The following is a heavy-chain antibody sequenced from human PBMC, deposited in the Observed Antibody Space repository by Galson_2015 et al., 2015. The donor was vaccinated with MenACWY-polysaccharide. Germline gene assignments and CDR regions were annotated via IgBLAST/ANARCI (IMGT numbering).Heavy chain of an antibody. CDR1: GFSFSSYN. CDR3: ARDSGRTGSLDY. CDR2: IRGHSDII. Sequence: SLRLSCAASGFSFSSYNLDWVRQAPGKGLEWVSYIRGHSDIIYYADSVKGRFTISRDNAKNSLYLQMNSLRDEDTAVYYCARDSGRTGSLDYWGRGTLVTVSS. D-gene: IGHD1-26*01. J-gene: IGHJ4*02. V-gene: IGHV3-48*02.